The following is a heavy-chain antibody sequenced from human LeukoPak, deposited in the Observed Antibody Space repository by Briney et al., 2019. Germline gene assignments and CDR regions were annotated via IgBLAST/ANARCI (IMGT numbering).Heavy chain of an antibody. Sequence: PGGSLRLPCAASGFTFSSYAMSWVRQAPGKGLEWVSSISSGSSYIYYADSVKGRFTISRDNAKNSLYVQMNSLRAEDTAVYYCARNLGYCTNGVCPGGYWGQGTLVTVSS. V-gene: IGHV3-21*01. CDR1: GFTFSSYA. CDR2: ISSGSSYI. J-gene: IGHJ4*02. CDR3: ARNLGYCTNGVCPGGY. D-gene: IGHD2-8*01.